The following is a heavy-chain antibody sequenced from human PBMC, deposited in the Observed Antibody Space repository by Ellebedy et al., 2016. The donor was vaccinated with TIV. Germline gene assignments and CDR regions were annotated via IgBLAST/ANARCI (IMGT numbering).Heavy chain of an antibody. Sequence: SETLSLTCAVFGGSISSSNWWSWVRQPPGKGLEWIGEIYQSGSTNYNPSLKSRVTISVDTSKNQFSLKLSSVTAADTAVYYCARVVAVAGNYYYGMDVWGQGTTVTVSS. CDR3: ARVVAVAGNYYYGMDV. J-gene: IGHJ6*02. CDR2: IYQSGST. V-gene: IGHV4-4*02. CDR1: GGSISSSNW. D-gene: IGHD6-19*01.